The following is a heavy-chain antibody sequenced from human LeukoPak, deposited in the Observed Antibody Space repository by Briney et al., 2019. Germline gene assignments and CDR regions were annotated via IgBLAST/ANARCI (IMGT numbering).Heavy chain of an antibody. J-gene: IGHJ4*02. V-gene: IGHV3-69-1*01. Sequence: GGSLRLSCAASGFTVSNYYMYWVRQAPGKGLEWVSSISSSSYIYYADSVKGRFTISRDNAKNSLYLQMNSLRAEDTAVYYCARGYSSLYYFDYWGQGTLVTVSS. CDR3: ARGYSSLYYFDY. CDR2: ISSSSYI. D-gene: IGHD6-19*01. CDR1: GFTVSNYY.